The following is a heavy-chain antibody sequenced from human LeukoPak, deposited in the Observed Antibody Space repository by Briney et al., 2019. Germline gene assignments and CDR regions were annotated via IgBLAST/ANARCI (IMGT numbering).Heavy chain of an antibody. D-gene: IGHD2-21*02. CDR2: IIPIFGTA. Sequence: SVKVSCKASGGTFSSYAISWVRQAPGQGLEWMGGIIPIFGTANYAQKFQGRVTMTTDTSTSTAYMELRSLRSDDTAVYYCARDIDTYCGGDCPLGGAFDIWGQGTMVTVSS. CDR3: ARDIDTYCGGDCPLGGAFDI. CDR1: GGTFSSYA. V-gene: IGHV1-69*05. J-gene: IGHJ3*02.